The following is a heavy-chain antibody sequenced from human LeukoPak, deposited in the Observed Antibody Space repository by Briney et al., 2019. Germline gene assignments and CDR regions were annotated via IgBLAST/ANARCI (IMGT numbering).Heavy chain of an antibody. CDR2: IYTSGST. J-gene: IGHJ6*03. V-gene: IGHV4-4*07. Sequence: SQTLSLTCTVSGGSISSYYWSWIRQPAGKGLEWIGRIYTSGSTNYNPSLKSRVTMSVDTSKNQFSLKLSSVTAADTAVYYCARDFIVTTWGYMDVWGKGTTVTVSS. CDR3: ARDFIVTTWGYMDV. CDR1: GGSISSYY. D-gene: IGHD4-11*01.